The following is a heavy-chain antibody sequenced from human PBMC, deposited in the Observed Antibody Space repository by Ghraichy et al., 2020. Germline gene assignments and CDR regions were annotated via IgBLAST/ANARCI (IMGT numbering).Heavy chain of an antibody. CDR2: IYYSGST. CDR1: GGSISSYY. J-gene: IGHJ5*02. CDR3: ARVNTGGLELRSLWFDP. V-gene: IGHV4-59*01. D-gene: IGHD1-7*01. Sequence: SQTLSLTCTVSGGSISSYYWSWIRQPPGKGLEWIGYIYYSGSTNYNPSLKSRVTISVDTSKNQFSLKLSSVTAADTAVYYCARVNTGGLELRSLWFDPWGQGTLVTVSS.